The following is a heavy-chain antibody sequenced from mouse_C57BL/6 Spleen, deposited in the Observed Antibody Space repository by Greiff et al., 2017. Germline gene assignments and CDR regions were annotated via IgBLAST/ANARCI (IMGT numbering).Heavy chain of an antibody. CDR3: EWGHGGFFDY. CDR1: GYTFTSYW. CDR2: INPSSGYT. V-gene: IGHV1-7*01. Sequence: QVHVKQSGAELAKPGASVKLSCKASGYTFTSYWMHWVKQRPGQGLEWIGYINPSSGYTKYNQKFKDKATLTADKSSSTAYMQLSSLTYEDSAVYYCEWGHGGFFDYWGQGTTLTVSS. J-gene: IGHJ2*01.